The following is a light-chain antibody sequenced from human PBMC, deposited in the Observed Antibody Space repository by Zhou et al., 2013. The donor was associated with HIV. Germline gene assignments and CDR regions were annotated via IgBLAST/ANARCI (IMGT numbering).Light chain of an antibody. CDR1: RTIGPW. J-gene: IGKJ4*02. CDR2: QAS. CDR3: QDYGDSSRT. Sequence: DVQLTQSPPTVSASVGDKVTITCRASRTIGPWLAWYQQKPGGAPKLLVYQASTLESRVPSRFSGRGSGAEFHLSIVSLQPDDFATYYCQDYGDSSRTFGRGTRVEMK. V-gene: IGKV1-5*03.